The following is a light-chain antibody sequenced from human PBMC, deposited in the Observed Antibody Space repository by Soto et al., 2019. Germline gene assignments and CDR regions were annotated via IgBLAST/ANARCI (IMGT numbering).Light chain of an antibody. V-gene: IGKV3-20*01. Sequence: EIVLTPSPGTLSFSPGERATLSCRASQSVSSSYLAWYQQKPGQAPRLLIYGASSRATGIPDRFSGSGSGTDFTLTISRLEPEDFAVYYCQQYGSSRGITFGPGTKVDL. CDR1: QSVSSSY. CDR3: QQYGSSRGIT. CDR2: GAS. J-gene: IGKJ3*01.